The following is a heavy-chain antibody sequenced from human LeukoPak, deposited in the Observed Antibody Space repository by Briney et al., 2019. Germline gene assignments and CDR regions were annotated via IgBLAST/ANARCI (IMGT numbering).Heavy chain of an antibody. CDR2: IIPIFGTA. CDR1: GGTFSSYA. V-gene: IGHV1-69*13. D-gene: IGHD6-19*01. Sequence: SVKVSCKASGGTFSSYAISWVRQAPGQGLEWMGGIIPIFGTANYAQKFQGRVTITADESTSTAYMELSSLRSEDTAVYYCARDRGIAVAGTMGIDYWGQGTLVTVSS. CDR3: ARDRGIAVAGTMGIDY. J-gene: IGHJ4*02.